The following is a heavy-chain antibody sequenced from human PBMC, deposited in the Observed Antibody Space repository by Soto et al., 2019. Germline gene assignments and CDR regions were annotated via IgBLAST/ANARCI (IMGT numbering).Heavy chain of an antibody. CDR3: ARRAETNGWNGFGADKYYFDF. J-gene: IGHJ4*02. V-gene: IGHV1-8*01. Sequence: EASVKVSGKASGYTFTSYDIYWVGQATGQGLEWMGWMNPNTGNSAYAQKFQGRVTVTSDTSINTVHMELNSLRSEDTAVYYCARRAETNGWNGFGADKYYFDFWGQGTLVTVSS. CDR2: MNPNTGNS. D-gene: IGHD1-1*01. CDR1: GYTFTSYD.